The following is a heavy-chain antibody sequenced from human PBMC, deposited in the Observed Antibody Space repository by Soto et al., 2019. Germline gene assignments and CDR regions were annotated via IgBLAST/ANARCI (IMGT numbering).Heavy chain of an antibody. CDR3: ARRQQLVHRYFQH. CDR1: GGSFSGYY. Sequence: SETLSPTCAFYGGSFSGYYWSLVRQPPGKGLEWIGEINHSGSTNYNPSLKSRVTISVDTSKNQFSLKLSSVTAADTAVYYCARRQQLVHRYFQHWGQGTLVTVSS. J-gene: IGHJ1*01. CDR2: INHSGST. V-gene: IGHV4-34*01. D-gene: IGHD6-13*01.